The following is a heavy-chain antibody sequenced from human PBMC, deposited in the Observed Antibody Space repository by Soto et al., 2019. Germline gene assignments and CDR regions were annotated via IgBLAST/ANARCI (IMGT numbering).Heavy chain of an antibody. J-gene: IGHJ6*02. CDR1: GGSFSGCY. Sequence: ENLCVTCAVYGGSFSGCYWSWIRQPPGKGLEWIGEINHSGSTNYNPSLKSRVTISVDTSKNQFSLKLSSVTAADTAVYYCARDSFLIGYYSSYSTGLAFWGQ. D-gene: IGHD3-9*01. CDR3: ARDSFLIGYYSSYSTGLAF. V-gene: IGHV4-34*01. CDR2: INHSGST.